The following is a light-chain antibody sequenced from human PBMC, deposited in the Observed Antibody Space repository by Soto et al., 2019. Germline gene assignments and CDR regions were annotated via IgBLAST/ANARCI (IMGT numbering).Light chain of an antibody. Sequence: EIVLTQSPATLSLSPGERATLSCRASQSVDASLAWYQQRPGQAPRLLIFDASNRATGIPTRFSGSGSGTDFTLTISSLEPEDFAVYYCQQRSNWAPTFGQGTKVEVK. CDR2: DAS. CDR3: QQRSNWAPT. CDR1: QSVDAS. J-gene: IGKJ1*01. V-gene: IGKV3-11*01.